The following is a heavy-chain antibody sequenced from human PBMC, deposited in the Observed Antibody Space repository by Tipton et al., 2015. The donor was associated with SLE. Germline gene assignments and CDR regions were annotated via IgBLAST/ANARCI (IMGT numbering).Heavy chain of an antibody. D-gene: IGHD4-17*01. V-gene: IGHV4-39*07. CDR2: IYYSGST. CDR1: GGSISSSSYY. J-gene: IGHJ3*02. CDR3: ARTTVTTSDAFDI. Sequence: TLSLTCTVSGGSISSSSYYWGWIRQPPGKGLEWIGSIYYSGSTYYNPSLKSRVTISVDTSKNQFSLKLSSVTAADTAVYYCARTTVTTSDAFDIWGQGTMVTVSS.